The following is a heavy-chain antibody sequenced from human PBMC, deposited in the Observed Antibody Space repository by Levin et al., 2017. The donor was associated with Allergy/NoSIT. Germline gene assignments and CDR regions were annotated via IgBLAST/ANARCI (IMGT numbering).Heavy chain of an antibody. J-gene: IGHJ4*02. CDR3: ARDGGDCSGGSCNRFDY. Sequence: GGSLRLSCAASGFTFRSNSMNWVRQAPGKGLEWVSYISSSSSTIYYADSVKGRFTISRDNAKNSLYLQMNSLRDEDTAVYYCARDGGDCSGGSCNRFDYWGQGTLVTVSS. CDR1: GFTFRSNS. V-gene: IGHV3-48*02. D-gene: IGHD2-15*01. CDR2: ISSSSSTI.